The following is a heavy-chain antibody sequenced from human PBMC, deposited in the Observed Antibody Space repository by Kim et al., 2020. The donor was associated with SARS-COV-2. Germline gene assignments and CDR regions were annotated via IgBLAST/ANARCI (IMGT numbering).Heavy chain of an antibody. Sequence: GGSLRLSCAASGFSFSSYGMHWVRQAPGKGMEWVAVIWYDGSNKYYADSVKGRFTISRDNSKNTMYLQMNSLRAEDTAVYYCARDQGLGQQLVDDHWGQG. CDR2: IWYDGSNK. CDR3: ARDQGLGQQLVDDH. CDR1: GFSFSSYG. J-gene: IGHJ4*02. V-gene: IGHV3-33*01. D-gene: IGHD6-13*01.